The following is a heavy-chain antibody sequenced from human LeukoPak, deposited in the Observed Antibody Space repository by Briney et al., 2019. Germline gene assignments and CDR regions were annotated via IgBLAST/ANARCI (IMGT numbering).Heavy chain of an antibody. D-gene: IGHD3-10*01. Sequence: GGSLRLSCAASGFTSSSYAMSWVRHAPGKGLEWVSAISGSGGSTYYADSVKGRFTISRDNSKNTPYLQMNSLRAEDTAVYYCAKDLVRGVNAFDIWGQGTMVTVSS. J-gene: IGHJ3*02. CDR2: ISGSGGST. CDR1: GFTSSSYA. V-gene: IGHV3-23*01. CDR3: AKDLVRGVNAFDI.